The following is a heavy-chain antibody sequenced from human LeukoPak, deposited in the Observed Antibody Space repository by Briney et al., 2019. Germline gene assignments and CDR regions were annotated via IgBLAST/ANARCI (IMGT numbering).Heavy chain of an antibody. V-gene: IGHV3-7*01. J-gene: IGHJ4*02. CDR3: ARDFFAFGGVIALLDY. CDR2: IKRDGSEK. CDR1: GFTFSSYW. D-gene: IGHD3-16*02. Sequence: GGSLRLSCAASGFTFSSYWMTWARQAPGKGLEWVGNIKRDGSEKYYVDSVKGRFTISRDNAKNSLYLQMNSLRDEDTAVYYCARDFFAFGGVIALLDYWGQGTLVTVSS.